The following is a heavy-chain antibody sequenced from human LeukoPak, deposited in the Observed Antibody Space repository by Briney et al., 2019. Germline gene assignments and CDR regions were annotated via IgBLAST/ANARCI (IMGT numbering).Heavy chain of an antibody. Sequence: RASETLSLTCTVSGGSISSRSSYWVWIRQPPGMGLEWIGSIYYSGSTYSNPSLKSRVTISVDTSKNQFSLKVSSVAAADTAVYYCARYESSAYGIDVWGRGTLVTVSS. CDR3: ARYESSAYGIDV. D-gene: IGHD3-22*01. CDR2: IYYSGST. V-gene: IGHV4-39*01. CDR1: GGSISSRSSY. J-gene: IGHJ2*01.